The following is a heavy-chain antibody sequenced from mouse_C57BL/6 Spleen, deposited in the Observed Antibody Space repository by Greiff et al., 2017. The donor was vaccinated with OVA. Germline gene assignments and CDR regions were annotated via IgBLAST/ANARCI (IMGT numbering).Heavy chain of an antibody. CDR3: ANSLYYYGREYFDY. J-gene: IGHJ2*01. Sequence: QVQLQQSGAELMKPGASVKLSCKATGYTFTGYWIEWVKQRPGHGLEWIGEILPGSGSTNYNAKFKGKATFTADTSSNTAYMQLSSLTTEDSAIYYCANSLYYYGREYFDYWGQGTTLTVSS. CDR1: GYTFTGYW. D-gene: IGHD1-1*01. V-gene: IGHV1-9*01. CDR2: ILPGSGST.